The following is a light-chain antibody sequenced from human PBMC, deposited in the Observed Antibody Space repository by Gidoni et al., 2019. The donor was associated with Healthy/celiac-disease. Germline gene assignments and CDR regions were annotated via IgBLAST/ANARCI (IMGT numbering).Light chain of an antibody. J-gene: IGKJ1*01. Sequence: ELAMTPSPATLAVSTGERATLSCRASQSVSSNLAWYQQKPGQAPRLLIYGASTRATGIPARFSGSGSGTEFTLTISSLQSEDFAVYYCQQYNNWPQTFXQXTKVEIK. CDR3: QQYNNWPQT. V-gene: IGKV3-15*01. CDR1: QSVSSN. CDR2: GAS.